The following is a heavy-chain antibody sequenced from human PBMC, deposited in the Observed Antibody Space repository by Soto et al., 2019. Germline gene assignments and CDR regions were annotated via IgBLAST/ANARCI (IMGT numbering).Heavy chain of an antibody. CDR3: AREWGYSSSWSLYYYGMDV. Sequence: SETLSLTCTVSGGSISSHYWSWIRQPAGKGLEWIGRIYTSGSTNYNPSLKSRVTMSVDTSKNQFSLKLSSVTAADTAVYYCAREWGYSSSWSLYYYGMDVWGQGTTVTVSS. D-gene: IGHD6-13*01. V-gene: IGHV4-4*07. J-gene: IGHJ6*02. CDR2: IYTSGST. CDR1: GGSISSHY.